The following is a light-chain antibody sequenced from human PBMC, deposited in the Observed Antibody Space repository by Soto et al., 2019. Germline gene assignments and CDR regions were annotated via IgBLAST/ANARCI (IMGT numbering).Light chain of an antibody. Sequence: DIQMTQSPSTLSAYVGDRVTITCRASQSISSWLAWYQQKPGRAPKLLISKASSLESGVPSRFSGSGSGTEFTLTISSLQPDDFATYYCQQYDSYPYTFGQGTKLEIK. CDR2: KAS. CDR3: QQYDSYPYT. CDR1: QSISSW. J-gene: IGKJ2*01. V-gene: IGKV1-5*03.